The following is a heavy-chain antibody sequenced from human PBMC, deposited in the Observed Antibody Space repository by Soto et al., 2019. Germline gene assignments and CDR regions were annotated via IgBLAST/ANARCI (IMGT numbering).Heavy chain of an antibody. CDR3: AKSGFSYYYFDY. D-gene: IGHD3-10*01. Sequence: GGSLRLSCAASGFTFSTYGMHWVRQAPGKGLEWVAVISYAGSNKYADSVKGRFTISRDNSKNTLYLQMNSLRAEDTAVYYCAKSGFSYYYFDYWGQGTLVTVSS. J-gene: IGHJ4*02. V-gene: IGHV3-30*18. CDR2: ISYAGSNK. CDR1: GFTFSTYG.